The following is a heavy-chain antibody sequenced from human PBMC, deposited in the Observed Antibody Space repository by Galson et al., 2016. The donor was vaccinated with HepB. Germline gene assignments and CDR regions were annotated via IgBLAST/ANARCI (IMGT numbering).Heavy chain of an antibody. V-gene: IGHV3-48*02. CDR3: ARVVYDSGSYYRFYDY. J-gene: IGHJ4*02. Sequence: SLRLSCAVFGFNLNSYSMNWVRQAPGKGLEWISYITSSSSLIFYADSGKGRFTISRDNARNSLYLQMNILRDEDTAVYYCARVVYDSGSYYRFYDYWGQGTLVTVSS. CDR2: ITSSSSLI. CDR1: GFNLNSYS. D-gene: IGHD3-10*01.